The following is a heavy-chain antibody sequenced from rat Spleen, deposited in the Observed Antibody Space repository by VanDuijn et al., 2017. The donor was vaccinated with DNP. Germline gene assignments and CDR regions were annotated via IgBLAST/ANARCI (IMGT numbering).Heavy chain of an antibody. CDR2: ITNTGGST. CDR3: TRKYTTDRLAY. D-gene: IGHD1-6*01. CDR1: GFTFNNYW. Sequence: EVQLVESGGGLVQPGRSLKLSCVASGFTFNNYWMTWIRQAPGKGLEWIASITNTGGSTYYLDSVKGRFTISRDNAKSTLYLQMNSLGSEDTATYYCTRKYTTDRLAYWGQGALVTVSS. J-gene: IGHJ3*01. V-gene: IGHV5-31*01.